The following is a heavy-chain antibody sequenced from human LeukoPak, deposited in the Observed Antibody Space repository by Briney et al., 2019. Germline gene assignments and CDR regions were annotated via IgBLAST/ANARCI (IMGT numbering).Heavy chain of an antibody. J-gene: IGHJ6*03. CDR2: IYTSGST. CDR1: GGSISSYY. V-gene: IGHV4-4*07. CDR3: ARDVGDFWSGYYTDYYYYMDV. D-gene: IGHD3-3*01. Sequence: SETLSLTCTVSGGSISSYYWSWIRQPAGKGLEWIGRIYTSGSTNYNPSLKSRVTMSVDTSKNQFSLKLSSVTAADTAVYYCARDVGDFWSGYYTDYYYYMDVWGKATTVTVSS.